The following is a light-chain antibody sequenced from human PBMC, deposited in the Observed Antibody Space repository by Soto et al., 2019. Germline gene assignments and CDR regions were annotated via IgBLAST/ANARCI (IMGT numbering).Light chain of an antibody. V-gene: IGKV3-11*01. CDR2: GAS. J-gene: IGKJ5*01. Sequence: PGERATLSCRASQSVDSYLVWYQQKPGQAPRLLIFGASNRATGIPARFSGSGSGTDFTLTISSLEPEDFAVYYCQQRSNWPITFGQGTRLEIK. CDR3: QQRSNWPIT. CDR1: QSVDSY.